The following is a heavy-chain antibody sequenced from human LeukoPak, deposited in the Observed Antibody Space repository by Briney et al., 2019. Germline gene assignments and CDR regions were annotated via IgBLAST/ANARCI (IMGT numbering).Heavy chain of an antibody. V-gene: IGHV4-34*01. CDR2: INHSGST. CDR3: ASSEWRDGGFDY. D-gene: IGHD3-3*01. J-gene: IGHJ4*02. CDR1: GGSFSGYY. Sequence: SETLSLTCAVYGGSFSGYYWSWIRQPPGKGLEWIGEINHSGSTNYNPSLKSRVTISVDTSKNQFSLKLSSVTAADTAVYYCASSEWRDGGFDYWGQGTLVTVSS.